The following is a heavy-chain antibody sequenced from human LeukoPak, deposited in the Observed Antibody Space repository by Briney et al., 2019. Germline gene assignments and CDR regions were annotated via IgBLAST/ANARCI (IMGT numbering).Heavy chain of an antibody. V-gene: IGHV4-61*02. CDR1: GGSISSGSYY. J-gene: IGHJ4*02. D-gene: IGHD3-22*01. CDR2: IYTSGST. CDR3: ASVYYYDSGGYEGEPFDY. Sequence: SETLFLTCTVSGGSISSGSYYWSWIRQPAGKGLEWIGRIYTSGSTNYNPSLKSRVTISVDTSKNQFSLKLSSVTAADTAVYYCASVYYYDSGGYEGEPFDYWGQGTLVTVSS.